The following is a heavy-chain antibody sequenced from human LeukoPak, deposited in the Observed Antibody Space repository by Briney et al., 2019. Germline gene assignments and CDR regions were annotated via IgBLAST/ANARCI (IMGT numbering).Heavy chain of an antibody. CDR3: ARYGSSREFDP. Sequence: SETLSLTCAVYGGSFSGYYWSWIRQPPGKGLEWIGEINHSGSTNYNPSLKSRVTISVDTSKNQFSLKLSSVTAADTAVYYCARYGSSREFDPWGQGTLVTVSS. V-gene: IGHV4-34*01. D-gene: IGHD6-13*01. CDR2: INHSGST. J-gene: IGHJ5*02. CDR1: GGSFSGYY.